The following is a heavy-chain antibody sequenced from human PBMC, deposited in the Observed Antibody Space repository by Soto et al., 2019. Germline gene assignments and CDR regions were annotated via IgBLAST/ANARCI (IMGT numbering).Heavy chain of an antibody. CDR1: GYTFTSYG. CDR2: ISAYNGNT. CDR3: ATTVEVAATPVWFDP. Sequence: QVQLVQSGAEVKKPGASVKVSCKASGYTFTSYGISWVRQAPGQGLEWMGWISAYNGNTNYAQKLQGRVTMTTDTYTSTAYMELRSLRSDDTAVYYCATTVEVAATPVWFDPWGQGTLVTVSS. J-gene: IGHJ5*02. D-gene: IGHD2-15*01. V-gene: IGHV1-18*01.